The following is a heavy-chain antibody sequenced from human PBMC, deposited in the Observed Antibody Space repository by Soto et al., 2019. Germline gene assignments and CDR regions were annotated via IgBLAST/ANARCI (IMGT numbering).Heavy chain of an antibody. CDR2: IWYDGSNK. J-gene: IGHJ6*02. Sequence: PGGSLRLSCAASGFTFSSYGMHWVRQAPGKGLEWVAVIWYDGSNKYYAETVKGRFSISRDNSKNTQYLQMNSLRAEDTAVYYCARDETFYYYDSSGPTNYYYYGMDVWGQGT. V-gene: IGHV3-33*01. CDR1: GFTFSSYG. D-gene: IGHD3-22*01. CDR3: ARDETFYYYDSSGPTNYYYYGMDV.